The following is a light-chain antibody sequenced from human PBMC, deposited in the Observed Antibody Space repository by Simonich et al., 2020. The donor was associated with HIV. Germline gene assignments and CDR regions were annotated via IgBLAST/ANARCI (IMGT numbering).Light chain of an antibody. J-gene: IGKJ4*01. V-gene: IGKV2-28*01. CDR1: QSLLHSNVYKY. CDR2: LGA. CDR3: MQALQAPLT. Sequence: DIVMPQSPLSLPVTPGEPASISCRSSQSLLHSNVYKYLDWYLQKPGQAPQLLIYLGANRASGVPDRFRGSGSGTDFTLKISRVEAEDVGVYYCMQALQAPLTFGGGTKVEIK.